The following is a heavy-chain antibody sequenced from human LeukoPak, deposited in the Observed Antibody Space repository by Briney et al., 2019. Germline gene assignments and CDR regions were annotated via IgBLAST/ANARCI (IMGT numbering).Heavy chain of an antibody. CDR2: IIPIFGTA. V-gene: IGHV1-69*13. CDR1: GGTFSSYA. Sequence: GASVKVSCKASGGTFSSYAISWVRQAPGQGLEWMGGIIPIFGTANYAQKFQGRVTITADESTSTAYMELSSLRSEDTAVYYCARDKNSSGWYVRGGYYYYMDVWGKGTTVTVSS. J-gene: IGHJ6*03. CDR3: ARDKNSSGWYVRGGYYYYMDV. D-gene: IGHD6-19*01.